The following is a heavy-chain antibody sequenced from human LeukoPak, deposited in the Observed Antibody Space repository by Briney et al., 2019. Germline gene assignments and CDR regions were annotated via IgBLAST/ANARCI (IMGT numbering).Heavy chain of an antibody. V-gene: IGHV3-21*01. CDR3: ARDGFMITFGGVIVNFFDY. CDR1: GFTFSSYS. Sequence: GGSLRLSCAASGFTFSSYSMNWVRQAPGKGLEWVSSISSSSSSYIYYADSVKGRFTISRDNAKNSLYLQMNSLRAEDTAVYYCARDGFMITFGGVIVNFFDYWGQGTLVTASS. CDR2: ISSSSSSYI. D-gene: IGHD3-16*02. J-gene: IGHJ4*02.